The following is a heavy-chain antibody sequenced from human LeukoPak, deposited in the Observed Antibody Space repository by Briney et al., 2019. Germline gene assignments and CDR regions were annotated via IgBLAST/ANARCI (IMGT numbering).Heavy chain of an antibody. CDR3: ARGYRYYYDSSGYWIDY. J-gene: IGHJ4*02. CDR2: IYYSGST. V-gene: IGHV4-59*01. CDR1: GGSISSYY. D-gene: IGHD3-22*01. Sequence: SETRSLTCTVSGGSISSYYWSWIRQPPGKGLEWIGYIYYSGSTNYNPSLKSRVTISVDTSKNQFSLKLSSVTAADTAVYYCARGYRYYYDSSGYWIDYWGQGTLVTVSS.